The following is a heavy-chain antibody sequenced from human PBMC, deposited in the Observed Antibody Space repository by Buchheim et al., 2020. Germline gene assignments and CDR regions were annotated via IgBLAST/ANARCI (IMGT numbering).Heavy chain of an antibody. CDR2: INSDGSST. CDR3: ARGEERYFDWLLTTYPYYYYMDV. Sequence: EVQLVESGGGLVQPGGSLRLSCAASGFTFSSYWMHWVRQAPGKGLVWVSRINSDGSSTSYADSVKGRFTISRDNATNTLYPQMNSLRAEDTAVYYCARGEERYFDWLLTTYPYYYYMDVWGKGTT. J-gene: IGHJ6*03. V-gene: IGHV3-74*01. D-gene: IGHD3-9*01. CDR1: GFTFSSYW.